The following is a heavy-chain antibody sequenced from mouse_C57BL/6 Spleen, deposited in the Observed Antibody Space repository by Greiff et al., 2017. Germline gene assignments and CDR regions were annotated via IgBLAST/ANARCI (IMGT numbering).Heavy chain of an antibody. CDR1: GYAFSSSW. Sequence: VQLVESGPELVKPGASVKVSCKASGYAFSSSWMNWVKQRPGKGLEWIGRIYPGDGDTNYNGKFKGKATLTADKSSSTAYMQLSSLTSEDSAVYFWARGDYYAMDYWGQGTSVTVSS. J-gene: IGHJ4*01. V-gene: IGHV1-82*01. CDR3: ARGDYYAMDY. CDR2: IYPGDGDT.